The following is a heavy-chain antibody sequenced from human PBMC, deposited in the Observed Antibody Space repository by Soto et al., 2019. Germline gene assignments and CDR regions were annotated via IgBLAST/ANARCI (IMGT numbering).Heavy chain of an antibody. CDR3: ARDTVTTSDDAFDI. CDR2: VYYSGST. CDR1: GGSISSYY. J-gene: IGHJ3*02. V-gene: IGHV4-59*01. Sequence: QVQLQESGPGLVKPSETLSLTCTVSGGSISSYYWTWIRQPPGKRLEWIGYVYYSGSTNYNPSLKRRVAVSVDMSKTQFALKLSSVTAADKAVYYCARDTVTTSDDAFDIWGQGTMVTVSS. D-gene: IGHD4-17*01.